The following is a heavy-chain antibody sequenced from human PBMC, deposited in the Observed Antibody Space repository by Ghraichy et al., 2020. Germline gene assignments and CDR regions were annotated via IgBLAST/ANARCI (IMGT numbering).Heavy chain of an antibody. D-gene: IGHD3-3*01. CDR2: INHSGST. J-gene: IGHJ6*02. CDR3: ARGGWDDFWSGYYTNGMDV. Sequence: SETLSLTCAVYGGSFSGYYWSWIRQPPGKGLEWIGEINHSGSTNYNPSLKSRVTISVDTSKNQFSLKLSSVTAADTAVYYCARGGWDDFWSGYYTNGMDVWGQGTTVTVSS. V-gene: IGHV4-34*01. CDR1: GGSFSGYY.